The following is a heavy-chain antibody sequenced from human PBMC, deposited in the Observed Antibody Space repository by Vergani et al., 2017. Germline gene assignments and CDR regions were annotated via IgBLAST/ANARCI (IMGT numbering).Heavy chain of an antibody. CDR2: ISHSGYT. D-gene: IGHD2-15*01. CDR1: GDSISSGYY. Sequence: QVQLQQWGAGLLRPSETLSLTCTVSGDSISSGYYWGWIRQPPGKGLEWIGSISHSGYTFYSPSLKSRVSMSVDTSKNQFSLRVNSVTAADTAVYYCVRDPWESGGPYSGCWGRGTLVSVSS. V-gene: IGHV4-38-2*02. J-gene: IGHJ4*02. CDR3: VRDPWESGGPYSGC.